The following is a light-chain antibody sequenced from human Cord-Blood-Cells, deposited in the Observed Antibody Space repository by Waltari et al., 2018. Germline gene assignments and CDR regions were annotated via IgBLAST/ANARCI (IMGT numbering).Light chain of an antibody. J-gene: IGKJ3*01. CDR3: QQYDNLLFT. Sequence: DIQMTQSPSSLSASVRDRVPITCQASQDISNYLNWYQQKPGKAPKLLIYDASNLETGVPSRFSGSGSGTDFTFTISSLQPEDIATYYCQQYDNLLFTFGPGTKVDIK. CDR1: QDISNY. CDR2: DAS. V-gene: IGKV1-33*01.